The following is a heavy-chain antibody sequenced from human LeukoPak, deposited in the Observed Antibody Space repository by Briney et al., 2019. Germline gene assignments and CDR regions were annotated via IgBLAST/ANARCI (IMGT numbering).Heavy chain of an antibody. Sequence: SETLSLTCTVSGGSISSGSYYWSWIRQPAGKGLEWIGRIYTSGSTNYNPSLKSRVTISVDTSKNQFSLKLSSVTAADTAVYYCARANWNDGDAFDIWGQGTMVTVSS. CDR3: ARANWNDGDAFDI. CDR2: IYTSGST. CDR1: GGSISSGSYY. V-gene: IGHV4-61*02. D-gene: IGHD1-20*01. J-gene: IGHJ3*02.